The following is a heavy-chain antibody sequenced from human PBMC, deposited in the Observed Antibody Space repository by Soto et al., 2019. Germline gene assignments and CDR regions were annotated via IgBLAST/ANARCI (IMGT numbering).Heavy chain of an antibody. Sequence: QVQLVESGGGLVKPGGSLRLSCAASGFTFSDYYMSWIRQAPGKGLEWVSYISSSGSTIYYADSVKGRFTISRDNAKNSLYLKRNSLRAEDRAVYYCGRGGSGSYYKWGWFAPGGQETLVTVSS. CDR3: GRGGSGSYYKWGWFAP. CDR2: ISSSGSTI. D-gene: IGHD3-10*01. J-gene: IGHJ5*02. CDR1: GFTFSDYY. V-gene: IGHV3-11*01.